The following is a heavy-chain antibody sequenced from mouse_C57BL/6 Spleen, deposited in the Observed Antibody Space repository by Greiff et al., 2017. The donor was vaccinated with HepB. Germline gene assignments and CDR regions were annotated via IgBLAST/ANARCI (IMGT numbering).Heavy chain of an antibody. CDR1: GYTFTDYN. D-gene: IGHD2-14*01. CDR2: INPNNGGT. V-gene: IGHV1-22*01. CDR3: ARWGEYDRDAMDY. Sequence: EVQLQQSGPELVKPGASVKMSCKASGYTFTDYNMHWVKQSHGKSLEWIGYINPNNGGTSYNQKFKGKATLTVNKSSSTAYMELRSLTSEDSAVYYCARWGEYDRDAMDYWGQGTSVTVSS. J-gene: IGHJ4*01.